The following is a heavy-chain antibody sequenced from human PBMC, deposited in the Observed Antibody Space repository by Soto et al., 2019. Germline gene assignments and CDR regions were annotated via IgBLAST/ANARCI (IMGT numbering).Heavy chain of an antibody. CDR2: TYYNGNA. CDR3: ARHFVAVVIKGWGY. D-gene: IGHD3-10*01. CDR1: GGSIDRSNYY. Sequence: QLQLQESGPGLVKPSETLSLTCNVSGGSIDRSNYYWDWLRQPPGKGLEWIGTTYYNGNAYYNPSLKSRVSMSVDTSHNQVSLTLVSVTAADTAVYYCARHFVAVVIKGWGYWGQGTLVTVSS. V-gene: IGHV4-39*01. J-gene: IGHJ4*02.